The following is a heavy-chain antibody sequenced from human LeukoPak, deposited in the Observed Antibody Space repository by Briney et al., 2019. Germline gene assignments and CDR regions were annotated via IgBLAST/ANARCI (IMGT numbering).Heavy chain of an antibody. CDR2: IYYSGAT. Sequence: SETLSLTCTVSGGSISSSNYYWGCIRQPPGKGLEWIGSIYYSGATFYNPSLKSRVTISVDTSKNQFSLKLSSVTAADTAVYYCGTLGNGRTLYNWGEGTLVTVS. D-gene: IGHD1-26*01. J-gene: IGHJ4*02. CDR1: GGSISSSNYY. V-gene: IGHV4-39*07. CDR3: GTLGNGRTLYN.